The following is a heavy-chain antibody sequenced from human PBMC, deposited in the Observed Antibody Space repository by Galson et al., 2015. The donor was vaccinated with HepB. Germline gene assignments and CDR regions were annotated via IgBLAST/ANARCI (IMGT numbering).Heavy chain of an antibody. J-gene: IGHJ4*02. Sequence: SVKVSCKASGYTFITYGITWVRQAPGHGLEWMGWISADYGNTKYAQKFQGRVTMTADTSTSTAYLERRSLRSDDTALYYCAGVSCSGDASYSLEYWGQGTLVTVSS. CDR3: AGVSCSGDASYSLEY. CDR1: GYTFITYG. CDR2: ISADYGNT. D-gene: IGHD2-15*01. V-gene: IGHV1-18*01.